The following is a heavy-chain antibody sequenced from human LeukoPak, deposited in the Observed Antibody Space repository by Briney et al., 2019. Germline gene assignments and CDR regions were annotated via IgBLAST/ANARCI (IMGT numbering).Heavy chain of an antibody. D-gene: IGHD3-10*01. V-gene: IGHV1-8*02. J-gene: IGHJ3*02. CDR2: MNPNSGNT. CDR1: GYTFTGYY. Sequence: ASVKVSCKASGYTFTGYYMHWVRQAPGQGLEWMGWMNPNSGNTGYAQKFQGRVTMTRNTSISTAYMELSSLRSEDTAVYYCAKDFRGLRVHAFDIWGQGTMVTVSS. CDR3: AKDFRGLRVHAFDI.